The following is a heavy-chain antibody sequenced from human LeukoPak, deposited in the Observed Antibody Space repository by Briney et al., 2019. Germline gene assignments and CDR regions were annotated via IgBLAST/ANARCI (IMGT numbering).Heavy chain of an antibody. J-gene: IGHJ1*01. CDR1: GFTFSSYH. CDR2: ISSNSDYI. V-gene: IGHV3-21*01. Sequence: GGSLRLSCAASGFTFSSYHINWVRQAPGKGLEWVSSISSNSDYIYYADSVKGRFTISRDNSKNTLYLQMNSLRAEDTAVYYCAKDGGYYDSMDQYFQHWGQGTLVTVSS. CDR3: AKDGGYYDSMDQYFQH. D-gene: IGHD3-22*01.